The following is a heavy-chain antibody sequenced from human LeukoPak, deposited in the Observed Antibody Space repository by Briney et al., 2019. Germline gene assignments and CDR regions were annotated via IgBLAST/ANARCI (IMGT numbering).Heavy chain of an antibody. J-gene: IGHJ4*02. D-gene: IGHD1-26*01. CDR3: ARLGKEVTYRAYYLDY. V-gene: IGHV4-59*08. CDR1: GGSISTHY. CDR2: IHSSGHT. Sequence: TSETLSLTCTVSGGSISTHYWSWIRQPPGKGLEYIGFIHSSGHTNYNPSLKSRVTISIDTSNNQLSLTLSSVTAADTAVYYCARLGKEVTYRAYYLDYWGQGTLVTVSS.